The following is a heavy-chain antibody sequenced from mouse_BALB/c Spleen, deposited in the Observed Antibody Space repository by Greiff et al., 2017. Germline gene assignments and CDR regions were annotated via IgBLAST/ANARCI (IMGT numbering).Heavy chain of an antibody. V-gene: IGHV1-9*01. Sequence: QVQLQQSGAELMKPGASVTISCKATGYTFSSYWIEWVKQRPGHGLEWIGEILPGSGSTNYNEKFKGKATFTADTSSNTAYMQLSSLTSEDSAVYYCARYGNYGWFAYWGQGTLVTVSA. J-gene: IGHJ3*01. CDR3: ARYGNYGWFAY. D-gene: IGHD2-1*01. CDR2: ILPGSGST. CDR1: GYTFSSYW.